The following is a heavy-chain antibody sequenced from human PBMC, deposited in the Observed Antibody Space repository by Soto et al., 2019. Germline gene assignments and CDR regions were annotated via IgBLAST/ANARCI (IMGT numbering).Heavy chain of an antibody. Sequence: SLRLSCAASGFTFSSYAMHWGRQAPGKGLEWVAVISYDGSNKYYADPVKGRFTISRDNSKNTLYLQMNSLRAEDTAVYYCARDHEDIVVVTAANIDYWGKGTLVIVSA. D-gene: IGHD2-2*01. CDR3: ARDHEDIVVVTAANIDY. CDR2: ISYDGSNK. V-gene: IGHV3-30-3*01. J-gene: IGHJ4*02. CDR1: GFTFSSYA.